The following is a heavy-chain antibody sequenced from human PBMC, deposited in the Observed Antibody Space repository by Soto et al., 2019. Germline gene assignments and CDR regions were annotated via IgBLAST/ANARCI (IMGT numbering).Heavy chain of an antibody. CDR1: GYAFTTYG. CDR3: ARGRYGDY. J-gene: IGHJ4*02. V-gene: IGHV1-18*01. D-gene: IGHD1-1*01. CDR2: ISAHNGKT. Sequence: QVHLVQSGAEVKKPGASVKVSCKGSGYAFTTYGITWVRQAPGQGLEWMGWISAHNGKTNYGQKLQRRVTVTRDTSTSTAYMELRGLRSDDTDVYYCARGRYGDYGGQGARFTASS.